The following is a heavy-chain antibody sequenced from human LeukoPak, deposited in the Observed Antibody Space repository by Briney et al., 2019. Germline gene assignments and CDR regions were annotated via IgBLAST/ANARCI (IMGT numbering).Heavy chain of an antibody. V-gene: IGHV3-21*01. J-gene: IGHJ4*02. CDR3: ARAQPHTPRYYYDSSGNYYFDY. Sequence: PGGSLRLSCAASGFTFSSYSMNWVRQAPGKGLEWVSSISSSSSYIYYAGSVKGRFTISRDNAKNSLYLQMNSLRAEDTAVYYCARAQPHTPRYYYDSSGNYYFDYWGQGTLVTVSS. CDR1: GFTFSSYS. CDR2: ISSSSSYI. D-gene: IGHD3-22*01.